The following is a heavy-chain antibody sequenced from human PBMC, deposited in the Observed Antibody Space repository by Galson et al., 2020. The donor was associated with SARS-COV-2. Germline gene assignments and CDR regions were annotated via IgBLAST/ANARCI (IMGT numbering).Heavy chain of an antibody. J-gene: IGHJ4*02. V-gene: IGHV1-69*02. CDR2: IIPIRNIT. D-gene: IGHD2-8*01. CDR3: ARIASKMGPDF. CDR1: GYTFSSYN. Sequence: SVKVSCKASGYTFSSYNLSWVRQAPGQGLQWLGRIIPIRNITSYAQHLQGRLTITADETTSTTDMELSSLRSDGTAIYYCARIASKMGPDFWGQGTQGSVSS.